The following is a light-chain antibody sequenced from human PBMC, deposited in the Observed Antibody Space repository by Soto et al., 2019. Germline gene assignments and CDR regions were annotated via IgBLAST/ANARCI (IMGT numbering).Light chain of an antibody. CDR3: SSYTSSSTYV. V-gene: IGLV2-14*01. J-gene: IGLJ1*01. CDR1: SSDVGAYNY. CDR2: DVS. Sequence: QSALTQPASVSGSPGQSITISCTGTSSDVGAYNYVSWYQQHPGKAPKLMIHDVSNRPSGVSNRFSGSKSGNTASLTIPGLQAEDEADYYCSSYTSSSTYVFGTGTKLTVL.